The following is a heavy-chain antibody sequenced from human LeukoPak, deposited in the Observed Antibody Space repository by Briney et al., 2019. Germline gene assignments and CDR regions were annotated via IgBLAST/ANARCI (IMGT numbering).Heavy chain of an antibody. CDR2: IQSSGRT. CDR3: AKGGKWDVTPFDY. D-gene: IGHD1-26*01. J-gene: IGHJ4*02. V-gene: IGHV4-4*02. CDR1: GGSINDRDW. Sequence: SGTLSLTCDVSGGSINDRDWWTWVRQPPGKGLEWLGEIQSSGRTNYNPSLKSRVTFSINKSQNQVFLNLGSVTAADTAVYYCAKGGKWDVTPFDYWGQGTLVTASS.